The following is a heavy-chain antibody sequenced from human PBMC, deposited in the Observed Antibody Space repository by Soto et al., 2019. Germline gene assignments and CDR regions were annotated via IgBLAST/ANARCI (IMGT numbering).Heavy chain of an antibody. CDR1: GYTFTGYY. CDR3: APRRGGYSINWDGGFDY. D-gene: IGHD1-20*01. J-gene: IGHJ4*02. V-gene: IGHV1-2*02. Sequence: QVQLVQSGAEVKKPGASVKVSCKASGYTFTGYYMHWVRQAPGQGLEWMGWINPNSGGTNYAQKFQGRVTMTRDTSISTAYMELRGLISDDTAVYYCAPRRGGYSINWDGGFDYRGQGTLVTVSS. CDR2: INPNSGGT.